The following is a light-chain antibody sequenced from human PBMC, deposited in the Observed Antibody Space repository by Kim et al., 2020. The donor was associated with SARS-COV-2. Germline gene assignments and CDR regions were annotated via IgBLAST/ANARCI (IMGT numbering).Light chain of an antibody. V-gene: IGKV1-27*01. CDR3: QKYNAAPWT. CDR2: AAS. CDR1: QGISNS. J-gene: IGKJ1*01. Sequence: ASVGHRVNITCRASQGISNSLALFQQKPGKATKVLIYAASTLQSGVPSRFSGSGSGTDFTLTISSLQPEDVATYYCQKYNAAPWTFGQGTKVEIK.